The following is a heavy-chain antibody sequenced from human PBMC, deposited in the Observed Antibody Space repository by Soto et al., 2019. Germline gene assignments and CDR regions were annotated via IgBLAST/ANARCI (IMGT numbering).Heavy chain of an antibody. Sequence: QVQLQQWGAGLLKPSETLSLTCAVYGGSFSGYYWSWIRQPPGKGLEWSGESNHSGSTNYNPSLRSQVTITVATSKNQFSLKLSSVTAADPAVYYCARARGVLLWFGAPYMDVWGQGTTVTVSS. CDR3: ARARGVLLWFGAPYMDV. J-gene: IGHJ6*02. CDR1: GGSFSGYY. V-gene: IGHV4-34*01. CDR2: SNHSGST. D-gene: IGHD3-10*01.